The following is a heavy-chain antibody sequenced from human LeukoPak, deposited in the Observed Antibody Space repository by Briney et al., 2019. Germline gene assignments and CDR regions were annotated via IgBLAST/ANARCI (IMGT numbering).Heavy chain of an antibody. CDR1: GFTVSSNY. CDR2: IYSGGTT. D-gene: IGHD3-10*01. V-gene: IGHV3-53*01. J-gene: IGHJ5*02. Sequence: GGSLRLSCAASGFTVSSNYMSWVRQAPGKGLEWVSVIYSGGTTYYADSVKGRFTISRDNSKNTLYLQMNSLRAEDTAVYYCARESAYYYGSGSPGRWFDPWGQGTLVTVSS. CDR3: ARESAYYYGSGSPGRWFDP.